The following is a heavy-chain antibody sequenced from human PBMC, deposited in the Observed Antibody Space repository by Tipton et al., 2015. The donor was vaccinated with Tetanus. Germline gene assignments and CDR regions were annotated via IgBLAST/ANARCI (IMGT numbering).Heavy chain of an antibody. V-gene: IGHV4-59*01. CDR3: ARRSYCSSSRCFDAFDL. D-gene: IGHD2-2*01. CDR1: DGSFNAYY. CDR2: TYYRGST. Sequence: TLSLTCGVSDGSFNAYYWSWIRQTPGKGLEWIGYTYYRGSTGYNPSLKSRVTISIDSSKNQFSLKLTSVTAADTAVYYCARRSYCSSSRCFDAFDLWGQGTMVTVSS. J-gene: IGHJ3*01.